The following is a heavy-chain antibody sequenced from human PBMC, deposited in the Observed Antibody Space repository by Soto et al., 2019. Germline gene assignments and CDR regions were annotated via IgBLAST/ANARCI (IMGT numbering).Heavy chain of an antibody. CDR1: GGSISSSNW. CDR3: ARDRVGATRQYYFDY. J-gene: IGHJ4*02. V-gene: IGHV4-4*02. CDR2: IYHSGST. Sequence: QVQLQESGPGLVKPSGTLSLTCAVSGGSISSSNWWSWVRQPPGKGLEWIGEIYHSGSTNYNPSLKRRVTISVDKSKNQFSLKLSSVTAADTAVYDCARDRVGATRQYYFDYWGQGTLVTVSS. D-gene: IGHD1-26*01.